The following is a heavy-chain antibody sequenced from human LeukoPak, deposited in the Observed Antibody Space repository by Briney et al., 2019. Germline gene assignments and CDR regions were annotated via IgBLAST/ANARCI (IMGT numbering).Heavy chain of an antibody. D-gene: IGHD1-14*01. Sequence: SETLSLTCTVSGGSIINRSYYWDWIGQPPGKGLEWIGSIYYSGTTYYNPSLKSRVTISVDASKNQFSLKLSSVTAADTAVYYCVARTGDYSYMDVWRKGTTVTVSS. V-gene: IGHV4-39*01. CDR2: IYYSGTT. CDR1: GGSIINRSYY. J-gene: IGHJ6*03. CDR3: VARTGDYSYMDV.